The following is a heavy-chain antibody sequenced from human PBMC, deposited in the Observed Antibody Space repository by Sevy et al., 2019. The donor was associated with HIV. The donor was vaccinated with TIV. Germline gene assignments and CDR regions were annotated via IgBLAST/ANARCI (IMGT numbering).Heavy chain of an antibody. V-gene: IGHV4-34*01. CDR3: ARRGEQQQLAGGSSAGYFQH. J-gene: IGHJ1*01. CDR1: GGSFSGYY. D-gene: IGHD6-13*01. CDR2: INHSGST. Sequence: SETLSLTCAVYGGSFSGYYWSWIRQPPGKGLEWIGEINHSGSTNYNPSLKSRVTISVDTSKNQFSLKLSSVTAADTAVYYCARRGEQQQLAGGSSAGYFQHWGQGTLVTVSS.